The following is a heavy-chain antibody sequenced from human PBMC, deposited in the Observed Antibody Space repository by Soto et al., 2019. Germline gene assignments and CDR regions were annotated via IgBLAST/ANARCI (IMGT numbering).Heavy chain of an antibody. CDR3: ASAARGYYYYGMDV. D-gene: IGHD3-10*01. CDR1: GFTFSSYA. V-gene: IGHV3-23*01. CDR2: ISGSGGST. J-gene: IGHJ6*02. Sequence: TASGFTFSSYAMSWVRQAPGKGLEWVSAISGSGGSTYYADSVKGRFTIPRDNSKNTLYLQMNSLRAEDTAVYYCASAARGYYYYGMDVWGQGTTVTVSS.